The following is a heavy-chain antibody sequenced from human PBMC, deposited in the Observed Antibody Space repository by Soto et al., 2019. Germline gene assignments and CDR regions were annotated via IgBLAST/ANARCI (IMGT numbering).Heavy chain of an antibody. CDR3: ARCYCSVGSCFTCWHFDL. CDR1: GYTFSTFG. J-gene: IGHJ2*01. D-gene: IGHD2-15*01. V-gene: IGHV1-18*01. Sequence: QVQVVQSGAEVTKPGASVKVACKASGYTFSTFGMSWVRQAPGQGLEWMGWISVEKGDTNSAQKFQDRVTMTTDTSTGTAYMELRSLTSDDTAVYYCARCYCSVGSCFTCWHFDLWGRGTLVTVSS. CDR2: ISVEKGDT.